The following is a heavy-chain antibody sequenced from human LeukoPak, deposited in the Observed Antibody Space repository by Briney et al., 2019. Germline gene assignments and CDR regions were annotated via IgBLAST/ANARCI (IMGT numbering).Heavy chain of an antibody. V-gene: IGHV4-39*07. Sequence: SETLSFTCSVSGSSISSTSYYWGWIRQPPGKGLEWIGSISYSGTPYYSPSLKSRVTISVDTSKNQFSLKLSSVTAADTAVYYCVRTNYYTSGSLEDYWGQGTLVTVSS. CDR1: GSSISSTSYY. CDR3: VRTNYYTSGSLEDY. J-gene: IGHJ4*02. CDR2: ISYSGTP. D-gene: IGHD3-10*01.